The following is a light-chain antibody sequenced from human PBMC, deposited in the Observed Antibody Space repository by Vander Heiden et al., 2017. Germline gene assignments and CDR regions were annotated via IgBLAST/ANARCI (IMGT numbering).Light chain of an antibody. CDR3: QAWDSSTARV. CDR1: KLVHAD. CDR2: QDS. J-gene: IGLJ2*01. V-gene: IGLV3-1*01. Sequence: SYELTQPPSVSVSPVQTASITCSVGKLVHADACRYQQKPAQSPVLVIYQDSKRPSGIPERFSGSNSANTATLTSSGTQAMDEADYYCQAWDSSTARVFGGGTKLTVL.